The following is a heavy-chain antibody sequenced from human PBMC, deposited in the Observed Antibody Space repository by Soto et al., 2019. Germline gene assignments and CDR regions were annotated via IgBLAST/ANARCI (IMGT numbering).Heavy chain of an antibody. CDR2: IKQDGCEK. Sequence: GGSLRLSCAASGFTFSSYWMSWVRQAPGKGLEWVANIKQDGCEKYYVDSVKGRFTISRDNAKNSLYLQMNSLRAEDTALYYCARDPNIVLVPAALRSYYYYYGMDVWGQGTTVTVSS. J-gene: IGHJ6*02. CDR3: ARDPNIVLVPAALRSYYYYYGMDV. V-gene: IGHV3-7*01. D-gene: IGHD2-2*01. CDR1: GFTFSSYW.